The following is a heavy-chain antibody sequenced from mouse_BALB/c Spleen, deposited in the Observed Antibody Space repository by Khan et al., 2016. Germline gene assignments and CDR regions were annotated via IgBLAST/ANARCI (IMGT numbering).Heavy chain of an antibody. J-gene: IGHJ3*01. Sequence: EVQLVETGGGLVQPKGSLKLSCVASGFTFNTNAMNWVRQAPGKGLEWVARIRNKSNNYATYYADSVKDRFTISRDDSQNMLYLQMNNLKTDDTATYYCVKSDGYYFTYWGQGTLVTVSA. CDR1: GFTFNTNA. V-gene: IGHV10S3*01. CDR3: VKSDGYYFTY. D-gene: IGHD2-3*01. CDR2: IRNKSNNYAT.